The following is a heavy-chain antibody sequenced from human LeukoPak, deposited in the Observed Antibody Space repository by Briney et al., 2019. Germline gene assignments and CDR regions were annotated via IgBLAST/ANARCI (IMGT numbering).Heavy chain of an antibody. CDR3: ARRDSSSSRGVDYYGMDV. CDR2: INHSGST. Sequence: PSQTLSLTCAVYGGSFSGYYWSWIRQPPGKGLEWIGEINHSGSTNYNPSLKSRVTISVDTSKNQFSLKLSSVTAADTAVYYCARRDSSSSRGVDYYGMDVWGQGTTVTVSS. V-gene: IGHV4-34*01. D-gene: IGHD6-6*01. CDR1: GGSFSGYY. J-gene: IGHJ6*02.